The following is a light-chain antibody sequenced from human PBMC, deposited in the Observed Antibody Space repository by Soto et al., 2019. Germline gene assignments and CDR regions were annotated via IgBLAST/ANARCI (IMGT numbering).Light chain of an antibody. CDR1: SSDVGGYNY. J-gene: IGLJ1*01. Sequence: QSVLTQPRSVSGSPGQSVTISCTGSSSDVGGYNYVAWYQHHPGKAPKLIIYEVSSRPSGVSHRFSGSKSGDTASLTISGLQAEDEADYYCNSYTSSSPWAFGGGTKVTVL. V-gene: IGLV2-14*01. CDR2: EVS. CDR3: NSYTSSSPWA.